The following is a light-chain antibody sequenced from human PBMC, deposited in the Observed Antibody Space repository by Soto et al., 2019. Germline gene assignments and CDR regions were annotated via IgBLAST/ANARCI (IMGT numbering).Light chain of an antibody. CDR3: HQYYTTPT. V-gene: IGKV4-1*01. CDR2: WAS. Sequence: DIVMTQSPDSLAVSLGERATINCKSSQSVLYSSNNKNYLAWYQQKPGQPPKLLIYWASTRESGVPDRVSGSGSGTDFTLTISSLQAEDVAVYYFHQYYTTPTFGQGTKVEIK. J-gene: IGKJ1*01. CDR1: QSVLYSSNNKNY.